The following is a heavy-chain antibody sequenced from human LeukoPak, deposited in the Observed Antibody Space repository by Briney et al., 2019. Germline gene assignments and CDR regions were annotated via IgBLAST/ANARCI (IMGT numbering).Heavy chain of an antibody. D-gene: IGHD5-12*01. J-gene: IGHJ4*02. CDR2: IYHSGST. Sequence: SETLSLTCAVSGGSISSSNWWSWVRQPPGKGLEWIGEIYHSGSTNYNPSLKSRVTISVDKSKNQFSLKLSSVTAADAAVYYCAGVDTVATITTHGFDYWGQGTLVTVSS. CDR1: GGSISSSNW. CDR3: AGVDTVATITTHGFDY. V-gene: IGHV4-4*02.